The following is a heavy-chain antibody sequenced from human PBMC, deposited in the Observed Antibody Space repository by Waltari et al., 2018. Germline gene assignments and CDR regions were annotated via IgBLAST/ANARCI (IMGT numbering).Heavy chain of an antibody. CDR1: GYTFTSYA. CDR3: ARDLITMVRSRYYYGMDV. J-gene: IGHJ6*02. Sequence: QVQLVQSGAEVKKPGASVKVSCMASGYTFTSYAMHWVRQAPGQRLEWMGWINAGNGNTKYSQKFQGRVTITRDTSASTAYMELSSLRSEDTAVYYCARDLITMVRSRYYYGMDVWGQGTTVTVSS. V-gene: IGHV1-3*01. D-gene: IGHD3-10*01. CDR2: INAGNGNT.